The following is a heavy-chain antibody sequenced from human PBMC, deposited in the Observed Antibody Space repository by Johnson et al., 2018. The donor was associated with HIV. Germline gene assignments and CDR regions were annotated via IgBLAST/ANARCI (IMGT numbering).Heavy chain of an antibody. CDR2: IYSGGST. V-gene: IGHV3-66*01. Sequence: VQLVESGGGLIQPGGSLRLSCAASGFTVSSNYMSWVRQAPGKGLEWVSVIYSGGSTYYADSVKGRFTISRDNSKNTLYLQMNSLRAEDTAVYYCARAIFGVVMGQNAFDIWGQGTVVTVSS. CDR1: GFTVSSNY. J-gene: IGHJ3*02. CDR3: ARAIFGVVMGQNAFDI. D-gene: IGHD3-3*01.